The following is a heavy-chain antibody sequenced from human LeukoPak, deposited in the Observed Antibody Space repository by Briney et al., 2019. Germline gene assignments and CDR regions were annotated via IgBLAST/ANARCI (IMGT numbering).Heavy chain of an antibody. D-gene: IGHD3-10*01. CDR1: GGSISSYY. J-gene: IGHJ3*02. Sequence: PSETLSLTCTVSGGSISSYYWSWIRQPAGKGLEWIGRIYTSGSTNYNPSLKSRVTMSVDTSKNQFSLKLSSVTAADTAVYYCARDHVGITLEGYAFDIWGQGTMVTVSS. CDR2: IYTSGST. V-gene: IGHV4-4*07. CDR3: ARDHVGITLEGYAFDI.